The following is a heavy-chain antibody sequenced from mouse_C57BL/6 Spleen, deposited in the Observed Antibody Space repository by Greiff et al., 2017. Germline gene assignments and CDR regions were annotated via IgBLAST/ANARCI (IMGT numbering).Heavy chain of an antibody. V-gene: IGHV5-4*01. CDR2: ISDGGSYT. CDR1: GFTFSSYA. Sequence: DVQLVESGGGLVKPGGSLKLSCAASGFTFSSYAMSWVRQTPEKRLEWVATISDGGSYTYYPDNVKGRFTISRDNAKNNLYLQMSHLKSEDTAMYYCAREEGLRRDWYFDVWGTGTTVTVSS. CDR3: AREEGLRRDWYFDV. D-gene: IGHD2-4*01. J-gene: IGHJ1*03.